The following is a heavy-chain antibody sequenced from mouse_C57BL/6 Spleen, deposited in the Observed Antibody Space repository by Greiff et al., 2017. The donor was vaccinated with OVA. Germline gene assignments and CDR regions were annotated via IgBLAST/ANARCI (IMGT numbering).Heavy chain of an antibody. D-gene: IGHD6-1*01. J-gene: IGHJ2*01. CDR3: ASPLSN. CDR2: IDPSDSYT. Sequence: QVQLQHPGAELVKPGASVKLSCKASGYTFTSYWMQWVKQRPGQGLEWIGEIDPSDSYTNYNQKFKGKATLTVDTSSSTAYMQLSSLTSEDSAVYYCASPLSNWGQGTTLTVSS. CDR1: GYTFTSYW. V-gene: IGHV1-50*01.